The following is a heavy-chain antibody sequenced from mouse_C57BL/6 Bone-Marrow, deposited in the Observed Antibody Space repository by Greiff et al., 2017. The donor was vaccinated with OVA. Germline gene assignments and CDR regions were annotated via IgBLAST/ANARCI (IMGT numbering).Heavy chain of an antibody. CDR1: GYTFTSYW. Sequence: QVQLQQPGAELVMPGASVKLSCKASGYTFTSYWMHWVKQRPGQGLEWIGEIDPSDSYTNYNQKFKGKSTLTVDKSSSTAYMQLSSLTSEDSAVYYCARVGYGRYYFDYWGQGTTLTVSS. CDR2: IDPSDSYT. J-gene: IGHJ2*01. D-gene: IGHD2-10*02. V-gene: IGHV1-69*01. CDR3: ARVGYGRYYFDY.